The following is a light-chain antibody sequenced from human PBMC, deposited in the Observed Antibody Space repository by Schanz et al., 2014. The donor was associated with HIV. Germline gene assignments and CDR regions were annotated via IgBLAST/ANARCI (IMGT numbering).Light chain of an antibody. V-gene: IGLV2-11*01. CDR1: NSDIGAYNY. CDR2: DVT. J-gene: IGLJ3*02. CDR3: GSYSSGDSHWV. Sequence: QSALTQPRSVSGSPGQSVTISCTGSNSDIGAYNYVSWYQHHPTKAPKLLLYDVTKRPSGVPDRFSGSTSGITASLTISGLQAEDEADYYCGSYSSGDSHWVFGGGTKLTVL.